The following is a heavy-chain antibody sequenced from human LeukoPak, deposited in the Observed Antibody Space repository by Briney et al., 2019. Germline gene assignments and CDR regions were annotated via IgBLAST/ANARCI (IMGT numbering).Heavy chain of an antibody. D-gene: IGHD1-26*01. CDR1: GGSFSGYY. CDR3: ARHKRSGTYYFDY. V-gene: IGHV4-34*01. Sequence: PSETLSLTCAVYGGSFSGYYWSWIRQPPGKGLEWIGEINHSGSTNYNPSRKSRVTISVDTSKNQFALKLSSVTAADTAVYYCARHKRSGTYYFDYWGQGTLVTVFS. CDR2: INHSGST. J-gene: IGHJ4*02.